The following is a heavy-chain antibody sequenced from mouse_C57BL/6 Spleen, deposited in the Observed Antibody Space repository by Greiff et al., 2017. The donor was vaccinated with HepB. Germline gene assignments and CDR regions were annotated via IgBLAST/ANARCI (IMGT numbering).Heavy chain of an antibody. CDR3: AREDYGSSPVAY. Sequence: QVQLQQSGAELVKPGASVKLSCKASGYTFTSYWMHWVKQRPGQGLEWIGMIHPNSGSTNYNEKFKSKATLTVDKSSSTAYMQLSSLTSEDSAVYYCAREDYGSSPVAYWGQGTLVTVSA. CDR1: GYTFTSYW. CDR2: IHPNSGST. J-gene: IGHJ3*01. V-gene: IGHV1-64*01. D-gene: IGHD1-1*01.